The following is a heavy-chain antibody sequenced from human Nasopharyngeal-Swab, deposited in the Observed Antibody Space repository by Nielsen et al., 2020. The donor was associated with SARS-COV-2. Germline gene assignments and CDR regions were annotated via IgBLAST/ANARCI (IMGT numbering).Heavy chain of an antibody. V-gene: IGHV3-74*01. CDR2: TNTDGSST. D-gene: IGHD3-16*01. Sequence: GGSLRLSCAASGFTFSTYWMHWVRQAPGKGLVWVSRTNTDGSSTDYADSVKGRFTISRDNAKNTLYLQMNSLRAEDTAVYYCTRSFGGASECWGQGTLVTVSS. CDR1: GFTFSTYW. J-gene: IGHJ4*02. CDR3: TRSFGGASEC.